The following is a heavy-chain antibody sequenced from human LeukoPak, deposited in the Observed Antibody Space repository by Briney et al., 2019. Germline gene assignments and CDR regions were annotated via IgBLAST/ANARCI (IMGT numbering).Heavy chain of an antibody. CDR3: AKDQRMGITGTFDY. CDR2: IRYDGSNK. J-gene: IGHJ4*02. D-gene: IGHD1-7*01. Sequence: GGSLLLSCAASGFIFSSYGMHWVRQAPGKGLEGVTFIRYDGSNKYYADSVKGRFTISRDNSKNTLYLQMNSLRAEDTAVYYCAKDQRMGITGTFDYWGQGTLVTVSS. CDR1: GFIFSSYG. V-gene: IGHV3-30*02.